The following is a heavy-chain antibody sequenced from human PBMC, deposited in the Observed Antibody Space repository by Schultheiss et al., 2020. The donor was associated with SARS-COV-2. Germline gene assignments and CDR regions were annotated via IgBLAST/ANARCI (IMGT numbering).Heavy chain of an antibody. Sequence: SVKVSCKASGYTFTSYDINWVRQATGQGLEWMGGIIPIFGTANYAQKFQGRVTITADESTSTAYMELSSLRSDDTAVYYCARHCGGDCYPRYYYGMDVWGQGTTVTVSS. D-gene: IGHD2-21*01. CDR2: IIPIFGTA. J-gene: IGHJ6*02. CDR3: ARHCGGDCYPRYYYGMDV. CDR1: GYTFTSYD. V-gene: IGHV1-69*13.